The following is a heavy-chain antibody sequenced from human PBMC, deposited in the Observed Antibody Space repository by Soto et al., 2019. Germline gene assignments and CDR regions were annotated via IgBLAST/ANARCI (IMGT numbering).Heavy chain of an antibody. CDR3: ARDTIFGVVANSYYYYYGMDV. J-gene: IGHJ6*02. V-gene: IGHV1-69*13. D-gene: IGHD3-3*01. CDR2: IIPIFGTA. CDR1: GGTFSSYA. Sequence: GASVKVSCKASGGTFSSYAISWVRQAPGQGLEWMGGIIPIFGTANYAQKFQGRVTITADESTSTAYMELSSLRSEDTAVYYCARDTIFGVVANSYYYYYGMDVWGQGTTFTVSS.